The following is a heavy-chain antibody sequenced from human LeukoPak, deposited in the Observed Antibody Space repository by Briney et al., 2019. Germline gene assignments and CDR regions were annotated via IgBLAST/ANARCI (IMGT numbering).Heavy chain of an antibody. J-gene: IGHJ4*02. CDR3: VRYCSSTTCYTRAVDY. V-gene: IGHV4-4*07. D-gene: IGHD2-2*02. CDR1: ADSFSSHY. CDR2: IYTSGST. Sequence: SETLSLTCAVSADSFSSHYWSWIRQPAGRGLKWIGRIYTSGSTNYNPSLKSRVTISVDTSKNQFSLKLSSVTAADTAVYYCVRYCSSTTCYTRAVDYWGQGTLVTVSS.